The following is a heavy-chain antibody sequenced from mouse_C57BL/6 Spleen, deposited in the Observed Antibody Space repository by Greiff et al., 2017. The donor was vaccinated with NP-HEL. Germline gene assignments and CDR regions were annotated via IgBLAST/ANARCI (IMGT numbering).Heavy chain of an antibody. CDR2: IYPRSGNT. D-gene: IGHD2-12*01. CDR1: GYTFTSYG. J-gene: IGHJ4*01. V-gene: IGHV1-81*01. CDR3: ARYSPNYYAKDY. Sequence: QVQLKESGAELARPGASVKLSCKASGYTFTSYGISWVKQRTGQGLEWIGEIYPRSGNTYYNEKFKGKATLPADKSSSTAYMGLRSLTSEDSAVYFWARYSPNYYAKDYWGQGTSVTVSS.